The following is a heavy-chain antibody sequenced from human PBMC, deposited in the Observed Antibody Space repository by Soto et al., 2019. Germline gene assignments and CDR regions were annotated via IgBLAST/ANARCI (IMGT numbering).Heavy chain of an antibody. CDR1: GYSFSTYG. CDR2: ISGLNGNK. Sequence: QVHLVQSGVEVKKPGASVKVSCKASGYSFSTYGISWVRQAPGQGLEWMGWISGLNGNKNYAQNLQGRVTMTTDTSTSTAYMELRSLGFDDTAMYYCARDLFGEDGAGYFDYWGQGTLVTVSS. V-gene: IGHV1-18*01. CDR3: ARDLFGEDGAGYFDY. J-gene: IGHJ4*02. D-gene: IGHD3-10*01.